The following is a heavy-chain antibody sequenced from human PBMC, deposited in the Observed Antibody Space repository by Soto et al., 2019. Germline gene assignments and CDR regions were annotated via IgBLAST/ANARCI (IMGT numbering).Heavy chain of an antibody. Sequence: SETLSLTCTVSGGSISSGGYYWSWIRQHLGKGLEWIGYIYYSGSTYYNPSLKSRVTISVDTSKNQFSLKLSSVTAADTAVYYCARVPRSGSYYSWFDPWGQGTLVTVSS. CDR2: IYYSGST. D-gene: IGHD1-26*01. V-gene: IGHV4-31*03. J-gene: IGHJ5*02. CDR3: ARVPRSGSYYSWFDP. CDR1: GGSISSGGYY.